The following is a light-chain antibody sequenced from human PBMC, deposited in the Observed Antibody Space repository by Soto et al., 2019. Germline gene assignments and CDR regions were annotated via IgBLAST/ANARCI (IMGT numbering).Light chain of an antibody. Sequence: DIVMTQSPDSLAVSLGERATINCKSSQSLLANCNNKNCLAWYQHKPGQAPKMLILWASTRESGVPDRFSGSGSGIDFTFTVSSLQAEDAAVYYCQHFFSHPFCFGEGIKLEIK. V-gene: IGKV4-1*01. J-gene: IGKJ2*03. CDR2: WAS. CDR3: QHFFSHPFC. CDR1: QSLLANCNNKNC.